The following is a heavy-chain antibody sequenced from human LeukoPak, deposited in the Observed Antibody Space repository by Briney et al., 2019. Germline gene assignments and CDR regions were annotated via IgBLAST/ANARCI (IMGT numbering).Heavy chain of an antibody. D-gene: IGHD5-18*01. Sequence: GGSLRLSCAASGFRFNSHGMHWVRQAPGKGLEWVAFIRFDETDKYYIDSVKGRFSISRDNSKSTLFLQMNSLRTEDTALYYCARGQGGYSYGAFDYWGQGTLVTVSP. V-gene: IGHV3-30*02. CDR1: GFRFNSHG. CDR3: ARGQGGYSYGAFDY. J-gene: IGHJ4*02. CDR2: IRFDETDK.